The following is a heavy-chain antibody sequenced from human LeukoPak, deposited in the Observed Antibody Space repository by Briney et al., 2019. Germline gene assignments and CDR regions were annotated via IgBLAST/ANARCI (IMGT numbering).Heavy chain of an antibody. D-gene: IGHD3-22*01. Sequence: ASVKVSCKASGYTFTSYYMHWVRQAPGQGLEWMGIINPSGGSTSYAQKFQGRVTMTRDMSTSTVYMELSSLRSEDTAVYYCARDVGHYDSSGYYWTSPPDYWGQGTLVTVSS. V-gene: IGHV1-46*01. J-gene: IGHJ4*02. CDR2: INPSGGST. CDR3: ARDVGHYDSSGYYWTSPPDY. CDR1: GYTFTSYY.